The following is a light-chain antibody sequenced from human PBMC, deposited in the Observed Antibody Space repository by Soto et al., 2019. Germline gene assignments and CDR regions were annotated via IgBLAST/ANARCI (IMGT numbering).Light chain of an antibody. J-gene: IGKJ5*01. CDR2: AAS. V-gene: IGKV1-5*01. CDR3: QQYNSYPRT. CDR1: QSNSSW. Sequence: DIQMTQSPSTLSASVGDRGTMTCRGSQSNSSWLAWYEQKPGKAPKLLIYAASSLESAVPSRFSGTGSGTEFTLTISSLQPDDVETYYCQQYNSYPRTFGPGTRLEIK.